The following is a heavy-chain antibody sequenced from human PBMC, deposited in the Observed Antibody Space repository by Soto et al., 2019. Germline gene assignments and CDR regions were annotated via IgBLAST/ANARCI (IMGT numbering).Heavy chain of an antibody. CDR2: INPNSGGT. D-gene: IGHD4-17*01. CDR3: ARSMRGGYGDYADAFDI. CDR1: GYTFTGYY. V-gene: IGHV1-2*04. Sequence: ASVKVSCKASGYTFTGYYMHWVRQAPGQGLEWMGWINPNSGGTNYAQKFQGWVTMTRDTSISTAYMELSRLRSDDTAVYYCARSMRGGYGDYADAFDIWGQGTMVTVSS. J-gene: IGHJ3*02.